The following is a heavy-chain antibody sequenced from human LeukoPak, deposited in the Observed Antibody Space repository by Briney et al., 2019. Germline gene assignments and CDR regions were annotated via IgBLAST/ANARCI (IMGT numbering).Heavy chain of an antibody. CDR1: GFDFRSYD. D-gene: IGHD3-10*01. CDR3: ARTTMVRGTYYMDV. Sequence: PGGSLRLSCAASGFDFRSYDMHWVRQAPGKGLEWIGYIYYSGYTNYNPSLKSRVTISVDTSKNQFSLKLSSVTAADTAVYYCARTTMVRGTYYMDVWGKGTTVTISS. V-gene: IGHV4-59*01. CDR2: IYYSGYT. J-gene: IGHJ6*03.